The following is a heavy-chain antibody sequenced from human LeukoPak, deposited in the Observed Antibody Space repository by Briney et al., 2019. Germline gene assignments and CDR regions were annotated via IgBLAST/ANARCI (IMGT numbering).Heavy chain of an antibody. CDR3: ARGSIVGATKGGDY. V-gene: IGHV3-21*01. CDR2: ISSSSSYI. D-gene: IGHD1-26*01. Sequence: PGGSLGLSCAASGFTFSSYSMNWVRQAPGKGLEWVSSISSSSSYIYYADSVKGRFTISRDNAKNSLYLQMNSLRAEDTAVYYCARGSIVGATKGGDYWGQGTLVTVSS. J-gene: IGHJ4*02. CDR1: GFTFSSYS.